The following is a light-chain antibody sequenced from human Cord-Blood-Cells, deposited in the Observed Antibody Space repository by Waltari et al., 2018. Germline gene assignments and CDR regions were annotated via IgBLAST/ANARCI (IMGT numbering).Light chain of an antibody. J-gene: IGKJ5*01. Sequence: EIVMTQSPATLSVSTGERATLSCRASQSVSSNLAWYQQKPGQAPRLLIYGASTRATGIPARFSGSGSGTEFTLTISSLQSEDFAVYYCQQYNNWPPIIFGQGTRLEIK. V-gene: IGKV3-15*01. CDR1: QSVSSN. CDR2: GAS. CDR3: QQYNNWPPII.